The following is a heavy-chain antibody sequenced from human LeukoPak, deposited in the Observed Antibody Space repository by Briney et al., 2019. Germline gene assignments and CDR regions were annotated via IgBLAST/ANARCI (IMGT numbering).Heavy chain of an antibody. CDR3: AGVENVIYYDSRAGAFDI. J-gene: IGHJ3*02. CDR1: GGSISSSIYY. V-gene: IGHV4-39*07. CDR2: MHYSGST. Sequence: SETLSLTCIVSGGSISSSIYYWGWIRQPPGKGLEWVGSMHYSGSTYYNPSLKSRVTISVDTSRNQFSLKLSSVTAADTAVYYCAGVENVIYYDSRAGAFDIWGQGTMVTVSS. D-gene: IGHD3-22*01.